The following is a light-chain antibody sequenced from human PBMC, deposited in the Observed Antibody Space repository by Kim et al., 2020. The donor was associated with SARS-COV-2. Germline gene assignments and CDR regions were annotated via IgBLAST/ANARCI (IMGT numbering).Light chain of an antibody. Sequence: PGERATPSCRAAPGVSSNSAWYQQKPGQAPRLLIYGASTRATGIPARFSGSGSGTEFTLTISSLQSEDFAVYYCQQYNNWPLLFTFGPGTKVDIK. CDR3: QQYNNWPLLFT. J-gene: IGKJ3*01. V-gene: IGKV3-15*01. CDR1: PGVSSN. CDR2: GAS.